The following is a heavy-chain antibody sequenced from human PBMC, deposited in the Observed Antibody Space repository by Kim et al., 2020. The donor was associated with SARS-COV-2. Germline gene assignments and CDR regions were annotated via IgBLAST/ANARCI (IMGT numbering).Heavy chain of an antibody. CDR2: IYYSGST. V-gene: IGHV4-59*01. CDR1: GGSISSYY. CDR3: ARVDGGWYFDY. J-gene: IGHJ4*02. Sequence: SETLSLTCTVSGGSISSYYWSWIRQPPGKGLEWIGYIYYSGSTNYNPSLKSRVTISVDTSKNQFSLKLSSVTAADTAVYYCARVDGGWYFDYWGQGTLVTVSS. D-gene: IGHD6-19*01.